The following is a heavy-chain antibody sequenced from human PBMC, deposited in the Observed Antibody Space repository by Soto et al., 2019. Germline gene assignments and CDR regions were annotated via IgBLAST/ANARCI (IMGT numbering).Heavy chain of an antibody. D-gene: IGHD3-9*01. CDR3: ARLDWGLLGGMPSWFDP. CDR2: IYYSGST. Sequence: SETLSLTCTVSGGSISSYYWSWIRQPPGKGLEWIGYIYYSGSTNYNPSLKSRVTISVDTSKNQFSLNLSSVTAADTAVYYCARLDWGLLGGMPSWFDPWGQGPLVTVSS. CDR1: GGSISSYY. J-gene: IGHJ5*02. V-gene: IGHV4-59*01.